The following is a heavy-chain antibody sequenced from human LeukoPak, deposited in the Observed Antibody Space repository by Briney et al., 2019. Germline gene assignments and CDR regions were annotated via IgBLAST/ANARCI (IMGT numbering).Heavy chain of an antibody. CDR1: GLTFSDYS. CDR2: ISSTGNHR. J-gene: IGHJ4*02. CDR3: AKMYGGSYIGN. Sequence: GGSLRLSCTACGLTFSDYSMNWVRQAPGKGLEWVSYISSTGNHRHYAESVGGRFTISRDNAKNSLYLQMNSLRAEDTAVYYCAKMYGGSYIGNWGQGTLVTVSA. V-gene: IGHV3-48*01. D-gene: IGHD1-26*01.